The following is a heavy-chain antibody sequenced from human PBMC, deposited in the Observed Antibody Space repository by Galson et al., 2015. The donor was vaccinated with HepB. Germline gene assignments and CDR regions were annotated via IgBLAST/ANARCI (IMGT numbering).Heavy chain of an antibody. V-gene: IGHV3-30*18. CDR2: ISYDGSNK. CDR3: AKGGGNYYGSGSTS. D-gene: IGHD3-10*01. Sequence: SLRLSCAASGFTFSSYGMHWVRQAPGKGLEWVAVISYDGSNKYYADSVKGRFTISRDNSKNTLYLQMNSLRAEDTAVYYCAKGGGNYYGSGSTSWGQGTMVTVSS. J-gene: IGHJ3*01. CDR1: GFTFSSYG.